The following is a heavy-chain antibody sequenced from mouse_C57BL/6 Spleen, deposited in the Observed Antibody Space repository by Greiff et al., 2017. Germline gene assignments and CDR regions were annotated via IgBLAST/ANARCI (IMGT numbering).Heavy chain of an antibody. J-gene: IGHJ2*01. CDR3: AREGYYCVSKGFDY. CDR1: GYTFTSYW. Sequence: QVQLQQPGAELVRPGSSVKLSCKASGYTFTSYWMHWVKQRPIQGLEWIGNIDPSDSDTHYNQKFKDKATLTVDKSSSTAYMQLSRLTSEDSAVYVCAREGYYCVSKGFDYWGQGTTLTVSS. CDR2: IDPSDSDT. D-gene: IGHD1-1*01. V-gene: IGHV1-52*01.